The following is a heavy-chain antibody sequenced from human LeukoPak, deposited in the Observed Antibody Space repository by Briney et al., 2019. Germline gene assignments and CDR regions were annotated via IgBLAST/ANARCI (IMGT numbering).Heavy chain of an antibody. J-gene: IGHJ4*02. CDR3: ARSNYDFWSGYSVDY. Sequence: SETLSLTCTVSGGSISSSSYYWGWIRQPPGKGLEWIGSIYYSGSTYYNPSLKSRVTISVDTSKNQFSLKLSSVTAADTAVYYCARSNYDFWSGYSVDYWGQGTLVTVSS. CDR1: GGSISSSSYY. CDR2: IYYSGST. D-gene: IGHD3-3*01. V-gene: IGHV4-39*01.